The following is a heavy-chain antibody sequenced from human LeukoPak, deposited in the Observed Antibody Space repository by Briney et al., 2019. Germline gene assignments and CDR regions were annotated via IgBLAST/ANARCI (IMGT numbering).Heavy chain of an antibody. CDR1: GFIFSTYG. D-gene: IGHD4-17*01. CDR3: AKDRGHGDPLYYYYYGMDV. Sequence: GGSLRLSCAASGFIFSTYGMHWVRQAPGKGLEWVTVVSYEGSNKYYADSVRGRFTISRDNSKNTLYLQMNSLRADDTAVYYCAKDRGHGDPLYYYYYGMDVWGQGTTVTVSS. V-gene: IGHV3-30*18. J-gene: IGHJ6*02. CDR2: VSYEGSNK.